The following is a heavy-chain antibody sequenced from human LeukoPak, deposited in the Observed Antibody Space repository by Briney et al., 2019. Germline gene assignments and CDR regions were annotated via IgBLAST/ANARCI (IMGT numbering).Heavy chain of an antibody. V-gene: IGHV4-59*01. CDR1: EGSINSYY. CDR2: IYYNGNT. D-gene: IGHD1-26*01. Sequence: SETLSLTCSVSEGSINSYYWNWIRRPPGKGLEWIGYIYYNGNTNYSPSLKSRVTMSVDTSKNLFSLKVSSVTAADTAVYYCARGRSNYYGMDVWGQGTTVTVSS. J-gene: IGHJ6*02. CDR3: ARGRSNYYGMDV.